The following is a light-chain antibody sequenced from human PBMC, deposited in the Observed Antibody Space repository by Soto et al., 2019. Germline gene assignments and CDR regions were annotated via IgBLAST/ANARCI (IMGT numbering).Light chain of an antibody. CDR3: QQYNM. CDR2: KAS. CDR1: QSISSW. J-gene: IGKJ1*01. Sequence: DIQMTQSPSTLSASVGDRVTINCRASQSISSWLAWYQQKPGKAPKLLIYKASSLESGVPSRFSGSESGTEFTLTISSLQPDDFATYYCQQYNMFGQGTKVEIK. V-gene: IGKV1-5*03.